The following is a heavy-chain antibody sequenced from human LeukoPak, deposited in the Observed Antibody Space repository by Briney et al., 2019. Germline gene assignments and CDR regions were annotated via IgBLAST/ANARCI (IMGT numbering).Heavy chain of an antibody. CDR2: ISWNSGSI. D-gene: IGHD1-26*01. Sequence: PGGSLRLSCAASGFTFDDYAMHWVRQAPGKGLEWVSGISWNSGSIGYADSVKGRFTISRDNAKNSLDLQMNSLRVEDTAVYYCASLSGVPEYWGQGTLVTVSS. CDR3: ASLSGVPEY. CDR1: GFTFDDYA. V-gene: IGHV3-9*01. J-gene: IGHJ4*02.